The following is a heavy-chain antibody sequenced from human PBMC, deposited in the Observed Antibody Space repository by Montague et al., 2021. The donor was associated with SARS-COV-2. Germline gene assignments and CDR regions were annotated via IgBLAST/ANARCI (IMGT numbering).Heavy chain of an antibody. D-gene: IGHD6-6*01. CDR2: INHSGNT. J-gene: IGHJ4*02. CDR1: GGFFSGYL. CDR3: ARGGSSSSGVY. V-gene: IGHV4-34*01. Sequence: SETLSLTCAVHGGFFSGYLWSWIRQPPGKGLEWIGQINHSGNTNYNPSLMSRVTISVDMSKSQFSLKLSSVTAADTAVYYCARGGSSSSGVYWGQGTLVTVSS.